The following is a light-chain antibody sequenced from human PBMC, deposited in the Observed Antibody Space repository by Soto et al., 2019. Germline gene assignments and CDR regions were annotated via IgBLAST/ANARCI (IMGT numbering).Light chain of an antibody. V-gene: IGLV8-61*01. CDR2: STN. Sequence: QAVVTQEPSLSVSPGGTVTLTCGLRSGSVSTSSHPSWYQQTPGQAPRTLIYSTNTRSSGVPDRCSGAILGSKAALTIEWAQADDESDYYCVLYMGSVSLVFGSGTKLTVL. J-gene: IGLJ2*01. CDR1: SGSVSTSSH. CDR3: VLYMGSVSLV.